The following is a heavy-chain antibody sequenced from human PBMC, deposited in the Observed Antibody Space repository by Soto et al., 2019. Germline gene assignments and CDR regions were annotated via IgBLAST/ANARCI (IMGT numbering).Heavy chain of an antibody. Sequence: GGSLRLSCAASGFTFSSYAMSWVRQAPGKGLDWVSAISGSGGSTYYADSVKGRFTISRDNSKNTLYLQMNSLRAEDTAVYYCAKGLLNDILTGYKPNWFDPWGQGTLVTVSS. CDR1: GFTFSSYA. CDR2: ISGSGGST. V-gene: IGHV3-23*01. D-gene: IGHD3-9*01. J-gene: IGHJ5*02. CDR3: AKGLLNDILTGYKPNWFDP.